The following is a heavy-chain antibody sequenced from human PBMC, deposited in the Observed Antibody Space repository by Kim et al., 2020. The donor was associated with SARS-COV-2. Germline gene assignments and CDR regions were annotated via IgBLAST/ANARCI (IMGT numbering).Heavy chain of an antibody. J-gene: IGHJ4*02. V-gene: IGHV3-23*01. Sequence: GGSLRLSCAASGFTFSSYAMSWVRQAPGKGLEWVSAISGSGGSTYYADSVKGRFTISRDNSKNTLYLQMNSLRAEDTAVYYCANLYGANYYFDYWGQGTLVTVSS. CDR3: ANLYGANYYFDY. D-gene: IGHD4-17*01. CDR2: ISGSGGST. CDR1: GFTFSSYA.